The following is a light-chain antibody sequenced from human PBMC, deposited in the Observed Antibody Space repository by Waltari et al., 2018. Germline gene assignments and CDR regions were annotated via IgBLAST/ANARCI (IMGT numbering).Light chain of an antibody. V-gene: IGKV3-20*01. J-gene: IGKJ1*01. CDR3: QHYLRLPVT. CDR1: QSVTRA. CDR2: GAS. Sequence: IVLTPSPGTLSLSPGESAPLSCRTSQSVTRALAWYQQKPGQAPRLLIYGASNRATGIPDRFSGNGSGTDFSLTISSLEPEDFAVYYCQHYLRLPVTFGQGTKVEVK.